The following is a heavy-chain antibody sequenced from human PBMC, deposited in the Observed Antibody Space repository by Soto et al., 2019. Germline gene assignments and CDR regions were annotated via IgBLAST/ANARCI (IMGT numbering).Heavy chain of an antibody. Sequence: SMRLSCAASGFTFDDYAMHWVRQAPGKGLEWVSGISWNSGTIYYADSVKGRFTISRDNAKNSLYLQMNSLRAEDTAVYYCARESGFASCWFDPWGQGTLVTVSS. CDR3: ARESGFASCWFDP. CDR2: ISWNSGTI. CDR1: GFTFDDYA. J-gene: IGHJ5*02. V-gene: IGHV3-9*01. D-gene: IGHD3-3*01.